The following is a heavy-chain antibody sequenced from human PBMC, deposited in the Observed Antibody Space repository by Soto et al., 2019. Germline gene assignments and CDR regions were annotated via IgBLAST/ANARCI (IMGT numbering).Heavy chain of an antibody. Sequence: QVQLVESGGGVVQPGRSLRLSCAASGFTFSSYGMHWVRQAPGKGLEWVAVIWYDGSNKYYADSVKGRFTISRDNSKNTLYLQMNSLRAEDTAVYYCARGLDSGYDFIHYWGQGTLVTVSS. CDR2: IWYDGSNK. D-gene: IGHD5-12*01. CDR3: ARGLDSGYDFIHY. J-gene: IGHJ4*02. CDR1: GFTFSSYG. V-gene: IGHV3-33*01.